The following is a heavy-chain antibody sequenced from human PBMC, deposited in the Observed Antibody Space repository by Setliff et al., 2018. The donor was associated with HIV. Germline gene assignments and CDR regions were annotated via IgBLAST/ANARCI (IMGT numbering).Heavy chain of an antibody. CDR2: ISSSSSYI. V-gene: IGHV3-21*01. D-gene: IGHD3-10*01. CDR3: ARIPPITMVRGDPFDY. Sequence: KPGGSLRLSCAASGFTFSSYSMNWVRQAPGKGLEWVSSISSSSSYIYYADSVKGRFSISRDNAKNSLYLQMNSLRAEDTAVYYCARIPPITMVRGDPFDYWGQGTLVTVSS. CDR1: GFTFSSYS. J-gene: IGHJ4*02.